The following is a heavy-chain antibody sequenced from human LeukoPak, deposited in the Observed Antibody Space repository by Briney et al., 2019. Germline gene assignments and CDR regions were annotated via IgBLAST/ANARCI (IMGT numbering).Heavy chain of an antibody. Sequence: ASVKVSCKASGYTFTGYYMHWVRQAPGQGLEWMGWINPNSGGTNYAQKFQGRVTMTRDTSISTAYMELSRLRSDDTAVYYCAGDGITGTTNAFDIWGQGTMVTVSS. CDR2: INPNSGGT. V-gene: IGHV1-2*02. CDR1: GYTFTGYY. D-gene: IGHD1-7*01. J-gene: IGHJ3*02. CDR3: AGDGITGTTNAFDI.